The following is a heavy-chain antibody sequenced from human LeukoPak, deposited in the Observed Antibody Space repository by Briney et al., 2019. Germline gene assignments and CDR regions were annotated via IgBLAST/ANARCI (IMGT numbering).Heavy chain of an antibody. CDR3: AKDLVYDSSGYYTPGAFDI. Sequence: GGSLRLSCAASGFTFSSYAMSWVRQAPGKGLEWVSAISGSGGSTYYADSVKGRFTISRDNSKNTLYLQMNSLRSEDTAVYYCAKDLVYDSSGYYTPGAFDIWGQGTMVTVSS. CDR1: GFTFSSYA. D-gene: IGHD3-22*01. J-gene: IGHJ3*02. CDR2: ISGSGGST. V-gene: IGHV3-23*01.